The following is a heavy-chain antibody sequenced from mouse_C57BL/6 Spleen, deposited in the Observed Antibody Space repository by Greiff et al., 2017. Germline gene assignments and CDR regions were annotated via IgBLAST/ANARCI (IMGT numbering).Heavy chain of an antibody. D-gene: IGHD1-1*01. Sequence: VQLKESGPVLVKPGASVKMSCKASGYTFTDYYMNWVKQSHGKSLEWIGVINPYNGGTSYNQKFKGKATLTVDKSSSTAYMELNSLTSEDSAVYYCARRTITTVVAPYAMDYWGQGTSVTVSS. CDR3: ARRTITTVVAPYAMDY. V-gene: IGHV1-19*01. CDR1: GYTFTDYY. J-gene: IGHJ4*01. CDR2: INPYNGGT.